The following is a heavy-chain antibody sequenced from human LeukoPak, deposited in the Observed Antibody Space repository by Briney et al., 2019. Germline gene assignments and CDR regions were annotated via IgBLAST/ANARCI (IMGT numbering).Heavy chain of an antibody. CDR2: ISSSSSYI. J-gene: IGHJ6*03. CDR3: ARGDHWVGYLYYYYYYMDV. CDR1: GFTFSSYS. Sequence: PGGSLRLSCAASGFTFSSYSMNWVRQAPGKGLEWVSSISSSSSYIYYADSVKGRFTISRDNAKNSLYLQMNSLRAEDTAVYYCARGDHWVGYLYYYYYYMDVWGKGTTVTVSS. D-gene: IGHD3-16*01. V-gene: IGHV3-21*01.